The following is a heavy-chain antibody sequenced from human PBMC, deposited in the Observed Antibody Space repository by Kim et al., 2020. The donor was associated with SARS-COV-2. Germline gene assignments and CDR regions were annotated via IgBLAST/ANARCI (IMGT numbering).Heavy chain of an antibody. CDR3: ARDHTVAGLLFDY. CDR2: INQDGGEN. V-gene: IGHV3-7*01. D-gene: IGHD6-19*01. CDR1: GFTFSSFW. Sequence: GGSLRLSCAASGFTFSSFWMNWVRQAPGKGLEWVASINQDGGENYYVDSVKGRFTISRDNAKNSLYLQINSLRAEDTAIYYCARDHTVAGLLFDYLGQGNLVTVSP. J-gene: IGHJ4*02.